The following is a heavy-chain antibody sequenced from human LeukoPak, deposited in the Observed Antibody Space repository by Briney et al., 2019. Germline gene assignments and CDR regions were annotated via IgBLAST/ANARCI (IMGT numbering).Heavy chain of an antibody. Sequence: GGSLRLSCLASGFIFNSYTMNWVREAPGKGLEWVSTISPVSSYTWYAESVKGRFTISRDNPKNSLYLQMDSLRAEDTAVYYCVRDVSRRIGMDVWGQGTTVTVSS. D-gene: IGHD2/OR15-2a*01. CDR3: VRDVSRRIGMDV. V-gene: IGHV3-21*01. CDR1: GFIFNSYT. CDR2: ISPVSSYT. J-gene: IGHJ6*02.